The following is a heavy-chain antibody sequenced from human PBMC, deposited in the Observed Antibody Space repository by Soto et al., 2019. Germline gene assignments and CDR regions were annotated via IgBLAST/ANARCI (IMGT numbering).Heavy chain of an antibody. Sequence: SETLSLTCTVSGDSITNYYWTWIRQPPGKGLEWIGHIYYSGTTNYNPSLKSRVTISVDKSKKQFSLNLTSVTAADTALYYCARDTYYFGMDVWGQGTTVTVSS. CDR1: GDSITNYY. J-gene: IGHJ6*02. D-gene: IGHD2-21*01. CDR3: ARDTYYFGMDV. CDR2: IYYSGTT. V-gene: IGHV4-59*01.